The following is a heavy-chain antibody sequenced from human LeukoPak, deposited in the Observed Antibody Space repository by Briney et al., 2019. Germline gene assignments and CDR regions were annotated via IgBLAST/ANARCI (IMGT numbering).Heavy chain of an antibody. Sequence: SETLSLTCTVSGGSISSGGYYWSWIRQHPGKGLEWIGYIYYSGSTYYNPSLKSRVTISVDTSKNQFSLKLSSVTAADTAVYYCARVGTYYYDSSGYYGGVFYFDYWGQGALVTVSS. CDR2: IYYSGST. CDR1: GGSISSGGYY. V-gene: IGHV4-31*03. D-gene: IGHD3-22*01. J-gene: IGHJ4*02. CDR3: ARVGTYYYDSSGYYGGVFYFDY.